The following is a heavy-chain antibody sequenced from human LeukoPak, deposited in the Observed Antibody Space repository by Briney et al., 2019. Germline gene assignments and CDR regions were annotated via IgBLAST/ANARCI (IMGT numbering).Heavy chain of an antibody. CDR3: ARVLRYLADDY. D-gene: IGHD3-9*01. CDR1: GFTFSNYW. V-gene: IGHV3-74*01. Sequence: GGSLRLSCAASGFTFSNYWMHWVRQAPGKGLVWVSRINSDGRTTSYADSVKGRFTISRDNAKNTLYLQMNSLRAEDTAVYYCARVLRYLADDYWGQGTLVTVSS. CDR2: INSDGRTT. J-gene: IGHJ4*02.